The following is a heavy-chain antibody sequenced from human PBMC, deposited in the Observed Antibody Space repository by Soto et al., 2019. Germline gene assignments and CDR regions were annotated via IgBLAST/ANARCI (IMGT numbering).Heavy chain of an antibody. V-gene: IGHV4-31*03. Sequence: PSETLSLTCTVSGGSISSGGYYWSWIRQHPGKGLEWIGYIYYSGSTYYNPSLKSRVTISVDTSKNQFSLKLSSVTAADTAVYYRARAERDYYDSSGYYYVSPGFDYWGQGTLVTAPQ. J-gene: IGHJ4*02. CDR3: ARAERDYYDSSGYYYVSPGFDY. D-gene: IGHD3-22*01. CDR1: GGSISSGGYY. CDR2: IYYSGST.